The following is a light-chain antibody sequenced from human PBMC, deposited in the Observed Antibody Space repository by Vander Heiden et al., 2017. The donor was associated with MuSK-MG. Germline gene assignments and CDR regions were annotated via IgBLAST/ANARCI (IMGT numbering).Light chain of an antibody. CDR2: NVI. J-gene: IGLJ2*01. CDR3: SSYRTGSIGV. CDR1: SSDVGFYDY. V-gene: IGLV2-14*03. Sequence: QSALTPPASVSGSPGQSITISCTGSSSDVGFYDYVSWYQQHPGKAPKLIIFNVINRPSGFSNRFSGSKSGNTASLTISGLQAEDEADYYCSSYRTGSIGVLGGGTKLTVL.